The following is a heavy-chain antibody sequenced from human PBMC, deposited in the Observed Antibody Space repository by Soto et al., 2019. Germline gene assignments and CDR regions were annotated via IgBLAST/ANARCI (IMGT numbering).Heavy chain of an antibody. Sequence: SETLSLTCTVSGGSISSSSYYWGWIRQPPGKGLEWIGRIYYSGSTYYNPSLKSRVTISVDTSKNQFSLKLSSVTAADTAVYYCARLSRDPSGFDYWGQGTLVTVSS. D-gene: IGHD3-10*01. J-gene: IGHJ4*02. CDR2: IYYSGST. V-gene: IGHV4-39*01. CDR3: ARLSRDPSGFDY. CDR1: GGSISSSSYY.